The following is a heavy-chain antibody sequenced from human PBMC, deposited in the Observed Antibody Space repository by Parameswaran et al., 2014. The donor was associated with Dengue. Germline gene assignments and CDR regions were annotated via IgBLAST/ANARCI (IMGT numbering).Heavy chain of an antibody. CDR3: ARHAVTCYYDNSGYYSGGYFQH. V-gene: IGHV4-59*08. Sequence: VRQAPGKGLQYTGYLYNSGSTNFNSSFKSRVTISVDTSKNQFSLKLSSVTAADTAVYYCARHAVTCYYDNSGYYSGGYFQHW. J-gene: IGHJ1*01. D-gene: IGHD3-22*01. CDR2: LYNSGST.